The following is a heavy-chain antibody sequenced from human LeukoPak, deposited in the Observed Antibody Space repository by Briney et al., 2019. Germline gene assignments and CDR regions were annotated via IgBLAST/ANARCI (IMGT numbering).Heavy chain of an antibody. Sequence: GGSLRLSCAASGFTFSSYAMSWVRQAPGKGLAWVSTISGGSGSTYCADSVKGRFTISRDNSKNTLYLQMNSLRDEDTAVYYCARDLGSGWYDYHPYYYYGMDVWGQGTTVTVSS. CDR2: ISGGSGST. V-gene: IGHV3-23*01. CDR3: ARDLGSGWYDYHPYYYYGMDV. D-gene: IGHD6-19*01. CDR1: GFTFSSYA. J-gene: IGHJ6*02.